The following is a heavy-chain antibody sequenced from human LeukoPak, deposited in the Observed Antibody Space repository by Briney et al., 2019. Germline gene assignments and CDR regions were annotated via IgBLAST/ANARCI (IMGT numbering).Heavy chain of an antibody. J-gene: IGHJ4*02. Sequence: ASVKVSCKASGYTFTIYGISWVRQAPGQGLEWMGWISAYNGNTNYAQKLQGRVTMTTDTSTSTAYMELRSLRSDDTAVYYCARERGIAVAALDVLDYWGQGTLVTVSS. CDR2: ISAYNGNT. CDR3: ARERGIAVAALDVLDY. CDR1: GYTFTIYG. V-gene: IGHV1-18*01. D-gene: IGHD6-19*01.